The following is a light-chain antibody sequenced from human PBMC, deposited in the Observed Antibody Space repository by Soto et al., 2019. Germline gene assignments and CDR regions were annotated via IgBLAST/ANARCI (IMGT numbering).Light chain of an antibody. Sequence: QAVVTQPPSASGTPGQRVTISCSGSSSNIGSYYVYWYQQLPGTAPKLLIYRNDQRPSGVPDRFSGSKSGTSASLAISGLRPEDEADYYCASWDDSLSGVVFGGGTKLTVL. CDR2: RND. CDR1: SSNIGSYY. V-gene: IGLV1-47*01. CDR3: ASWDDSLSGVV. J-gene: IGLJ2*01.